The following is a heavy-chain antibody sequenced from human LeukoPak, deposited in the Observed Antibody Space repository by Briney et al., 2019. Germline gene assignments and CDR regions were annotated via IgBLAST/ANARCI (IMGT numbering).Heavy chain of an antibody. CDR3: ARALGRADAFDI. CDR2: IIPLFGTA. J-gene: IGHJ3*02. V-gene: IGHV1-69*06. D-gene: IGHD3-16*01. CDR1: GGISTSYA. Sequence: ASGKVSGKAAGGISTSYAISGVRQAPGQGLEGRGGIIPLFGTANYAQTFQGRVTITEEKSTSTAYMELSRLRSEDTAVYYCARALGRADAFDIWGQGTMVTVSS.